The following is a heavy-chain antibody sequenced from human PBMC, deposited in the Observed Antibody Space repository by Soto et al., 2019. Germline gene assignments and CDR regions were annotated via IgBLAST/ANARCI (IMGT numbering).Heavy chain of an antibody. CDR2: IDHSGFT. CDR3: ARDLEYQPQYP. Sequence: SETLSLTCAVYGGSFRGYYCTWIRQPPGKGLEWIGEIDHSGFTNYNPPLKSRVTISADTSKNQFSLKLASVTAADTAVYYCARDLEYQPQYPWGQGTLVTVSS. D-gene: IGHD2-2*01. J-gene: IGHJ5*02. V-gene: IGHV4-34*01. CDR1: GGSFRGYY.